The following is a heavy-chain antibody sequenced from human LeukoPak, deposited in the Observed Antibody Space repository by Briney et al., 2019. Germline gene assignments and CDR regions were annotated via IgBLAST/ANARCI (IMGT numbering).Heavy chain of an antibody. CDR1: GGTFSSYA. V-gene: IGHV1-69*05. Sequence: SVKVSCKASGGTFSSYAISWMRQAPGQGLEWMGRIIPIFGTANYAQKFQGRVTITTDESTSTAYMELSSLRSEDTAVYYCASQQYYDFWSGYYLVYWGQGTLVTVSS. J-gene: IGHJ4*02. D-gene: IGHD3-3*01. CDR2: IIPIFGTA. CDR3: ASQQYYDFWSGYYLVY.